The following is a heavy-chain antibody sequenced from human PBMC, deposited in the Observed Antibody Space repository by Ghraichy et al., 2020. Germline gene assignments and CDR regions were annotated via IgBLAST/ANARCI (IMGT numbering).Heavy chain of an antibody. J-gene: IGHJ6*02. Sequence: ASVKVSCKVSGYTLTELSMHWVRQAPVKGLEWMGGFDPEDGETIYAQKFQGRVTMTEDTSTDTAYMELSSLRSEDTAVYYCATGGVVTLNYYYYYGMDVWGQGTTVTVSS. V-gene: IGHV1-24*01. CDR2: FDPEDGET. CDR3: ATGGVVTLNYYYYYGMDV. D-gene: IGHD3-3*01. CDR1: GYTLTELS.